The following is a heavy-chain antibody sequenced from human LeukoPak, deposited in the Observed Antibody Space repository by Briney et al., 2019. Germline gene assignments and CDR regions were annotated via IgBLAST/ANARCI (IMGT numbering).Heavy chain of an antibody. J-gene: IGHJ5*02. V-gene: IGHV4-39*07. D-gene: IGHD3/OR15-3a*01. CDR3: ARELNPGLVTPLNWFDP. Sequence: SETLSLTCTVSGGSISSSRYYWGWIRQPPGKGLEWIGSIYYSGSTYYNPSLKSRVTISVDTSKNQFSLKLSSVTVADTAVYYCARELNPGLVTPLNWFDPWGQGTLVTVSS. CDR2: IYYSGST. CDR1: GGSISSSRYY.